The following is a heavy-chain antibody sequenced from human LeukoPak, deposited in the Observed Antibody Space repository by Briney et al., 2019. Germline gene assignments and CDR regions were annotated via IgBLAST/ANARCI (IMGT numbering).Heavy chain of an antibody. D-gene: IGHD6-19*01. Sequence: GPAVTVSCKASGYTFTSYGINWVRQAPGQGLEWMGGISPYNGNTNYAQKLQGRVTMTTDTSTSTAYMELRSLRSDDTAVYYCAREGSSGWLDPWGPGALVT. J-gene: IGHJ5*02. CDR1: GYTFTSYG. V-gene: IGHV1-18*01. CDR3: AREGSSGWLDP. CDR2: ISPYNGNT.